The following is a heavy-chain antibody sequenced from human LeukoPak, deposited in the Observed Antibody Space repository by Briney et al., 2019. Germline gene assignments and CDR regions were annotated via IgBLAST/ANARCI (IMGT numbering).Heavy chain of an antibody. V-gene: IGHV1-2*06. CDR3: ASQNGVAVASRGPYYYYYMDV. CDR2: INPNSGGT. CDR1: GYTFTGYY. J-gene: IGHJ6*03. D-gene: IGHD6-19*01. Sequence: ASVKVSCKASGYTFTGYYMHWVRQAPGQGLEWMGRINPNSGGTNYAQKFQGRVTTTRDTSISTAYMELSRLRSDDTAVYHCASQNGVAVASRGPYYYYYMDVWGKGTTVTVSS.